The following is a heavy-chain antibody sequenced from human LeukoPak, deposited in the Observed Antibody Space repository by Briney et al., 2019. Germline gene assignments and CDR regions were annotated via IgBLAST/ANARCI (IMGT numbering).Heavy chain of an antibody. Sequence: GGSLRLSCAASGFTFSGSAMHWVRQASGKGLEWVGRIRSRANSYATAYAASVKGRFTISRDDSKNTAYLQMNSLKTEDTAVYYXXXXXCTXXXCYQGYWGQGTLVTVS. J-gene: IGHJ4*02. CDR2: IRSRANSYAT. V-gene: IGHV3-73*01. D-gene: IGHD2-8*01. CDR3: XXXXCTXXXCYQGY. CDR1: GFTFSGSA.